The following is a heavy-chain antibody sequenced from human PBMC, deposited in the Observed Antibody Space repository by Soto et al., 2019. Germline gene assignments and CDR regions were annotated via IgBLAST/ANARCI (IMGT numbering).Heavy chain of an antibody. CDR1: GLTFNGYY. J-gene: IGHJ4*02. CDR2: INPNSGGT. D-gene: IGHD6-19*01. Sequence: GASVKVSSKASGLTFNGYYMHWVRQAPGQMLEWMGWINPNSGGTNYAQKFQGWVTMTRDTSISTAYMELSRLRSDDTAVYYCALIAVADRTRVVTPNDYWGQGTLVTVSS. CDR3: ALIAVADRTRVVTPNDY. V-gene: IGHV1-2*04.